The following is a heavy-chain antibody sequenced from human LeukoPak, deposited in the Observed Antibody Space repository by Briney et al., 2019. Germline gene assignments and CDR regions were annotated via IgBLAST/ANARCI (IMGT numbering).Heavy chain of an antibody. D-gene: IGHD3-16*01. J-gene: IGHJ4*02. V-gene: IGHV3-21*01. Sequence: PGGSLRLSCAASGFTFSSYSMNWVRQAPGKGLEWVSSISSSSSYICYADSVKGRFTISRDNAKNSLYLQMNSLRAEDTAVYYCARIGDGLGYWGQGTLVTVSS. CDR1: GFTFSSYS. CDR3: ARIGDGLGY. CDR2: ISSSSSYI.